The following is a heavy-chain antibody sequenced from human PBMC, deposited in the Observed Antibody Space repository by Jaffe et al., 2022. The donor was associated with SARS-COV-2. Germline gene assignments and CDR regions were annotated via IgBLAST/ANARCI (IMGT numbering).Heavy chain of an antibody. V-gene: IGHV3-23*01. CDR3: AKRKGTRSEGYGDYEDPGFYYYGMDV. Sequence: EVQLLESGGGLVQPGGSLRLSCAASGFTFSSYAMSWVRQAPGKGLEWVSAISGSGGSTYYADSVKGRFTISRDNSKNTLYLQMNSLRAEDTAVYYCAKRKGTRSEGYGDYEDPGFYYYGMDVWGQGTTVTVSS. CDR1: GFTFSSYA. D-gene: IGHD4-17*01. CDR2: ISGSGGST. J-gene: IGHJ6*02.